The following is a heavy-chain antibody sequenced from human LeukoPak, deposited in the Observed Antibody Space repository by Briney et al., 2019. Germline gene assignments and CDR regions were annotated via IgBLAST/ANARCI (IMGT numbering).Heavy chain of an antibody. J-gene: IGHJ4*02. CDR3: ARLGSPFDH. V-gene: IGHV4-34*01. Sequence: SETLSLTCTVYGGSFSGYYWSWIRQPPGKGLEWIGEINHSGSTNYNPSLKSRVTISVDTSKNQFSLKLSSVTAADTAVYYCARLGSPFDHWGQGTLVTVSS. CDR2: INHSGST. CDR1: GGSFSGYY. D-gene: IGHD1-26*01.